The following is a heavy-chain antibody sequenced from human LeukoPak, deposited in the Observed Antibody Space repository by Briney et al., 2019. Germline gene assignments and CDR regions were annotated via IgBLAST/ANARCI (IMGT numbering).Heavy chain of an antibody. CDR2: IYHSGST. V-gene: IGHV4-38-2*01. CDR3: ARHAHYDFWSGYFLYYFDY. CDR1: GYSIGSGYY. Sequence: SETLSLTCAVSGYSIGSGYYWGWIRQPPGKGLEWIGSIYHSGSTYYNPSLKSRVTISVDTSKNQFSLKLSSVTAADTAVYYCARHAHYDFWSGYFLYYFDYWGQGTLVTVSS. J-gene: IGHJ4*02. D-gene: IGHD3-3*01.